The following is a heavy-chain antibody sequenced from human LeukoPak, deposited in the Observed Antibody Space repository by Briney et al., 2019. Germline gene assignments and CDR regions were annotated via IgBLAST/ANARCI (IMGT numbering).Heavy chain of an antibody. Sequence: GGSLRLSCATSGFTFNNYAMTWVRQAPGKGLEWVSTISGSGAATYYADSVKGRFTISRDNSKNTTYLQMTSLRAEDTAVYYCAKQPLNDYIWENWGQGTLVTVSS. CDR2: ISGSGAAT. CDR3: AKQPLNDYIWEN. CDR1: GFTFNNYA. V-gene: IGHV3-23*01. J-gene: IGHJ4*02. D-gene: IGHD3-16*01.